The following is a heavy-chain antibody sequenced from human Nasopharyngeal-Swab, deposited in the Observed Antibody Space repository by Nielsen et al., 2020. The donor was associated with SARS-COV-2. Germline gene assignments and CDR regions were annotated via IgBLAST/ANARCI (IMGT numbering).Heavy chain of an antibody. CDR2: ISAHNGNT. J-gene: IGHJ1*01. D-gene: IGHD6-13*01. V-gene: IGHV1-18*01. CDR3: ARGHSDSWFVEYYNH. Sequence: WVRQAPGQRLEWMGWISAHNGNTDSVQKFQGRVTMTIDTFTRTAYMELRSLRRDDTAVYYCARGHSDSWFVEYYNHWGQGTLVTVSS.